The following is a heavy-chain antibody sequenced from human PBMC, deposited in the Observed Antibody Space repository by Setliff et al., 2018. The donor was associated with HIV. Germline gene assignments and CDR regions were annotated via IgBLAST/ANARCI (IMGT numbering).Heavy chain of an antibody. V-gene: IGHV4-34*01. CDR3: VRGQRGVVILTTYDALDV. J-gene: IGHJ3*01. CDR2: INHSGRV. Sequence: PSGTLSLTCAVYGGSFSGYYWTWIRQSPGRGLEWIGDINHSGRVNDNPSLKSRVTISADTSKNQFSLKLKSVTAADTAVYYCVRGQRGVVILTTYDALDVWAQGTLVTVSS. D-gene: IGHD3-9*01. CDR1: GGSFSGYY.